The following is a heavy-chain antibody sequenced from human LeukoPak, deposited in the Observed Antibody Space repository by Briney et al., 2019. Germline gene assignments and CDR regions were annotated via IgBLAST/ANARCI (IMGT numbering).Heavy chain of an antibody. CDR3: ASVQGNWCHP. CDR2: ISYDGSNK. Sequence: GRSLRLSCAASGFTFSSYAMHWVRQAPAKGLERVAVISYDGSNKYYADSVKGRFTISRDNSKNTLYLQMNSLRAEDTAGYYCASVQGNWCHPGGEGSLVTVSS. J-gene: IGHJ5*02. V-gene: IGHV3-30-3*01. CDR1: GFTFSSYA.